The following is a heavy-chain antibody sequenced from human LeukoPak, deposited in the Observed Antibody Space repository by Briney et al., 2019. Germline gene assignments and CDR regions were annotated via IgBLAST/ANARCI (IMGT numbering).Heavy chain of an antibody. CDR1: GFTFSDYY. D-gene: IGHD2-15*01. CDR3: VGSTCLRGGYCSSNP. J-gene: IGHJ5*02. V-gene: IGHV3-11*03. Sequence: GGSLRLSCAASGFTFSDYYMSWIRQAPGKGLEWVSYISSSSDYTNYADSVKGRFTISRDNAKNSLYLQMNSLRADGTAVYYCVGSTCLRGGYCSSNPWGQGTLVTVSS. CDR2: ISSSSDYT.